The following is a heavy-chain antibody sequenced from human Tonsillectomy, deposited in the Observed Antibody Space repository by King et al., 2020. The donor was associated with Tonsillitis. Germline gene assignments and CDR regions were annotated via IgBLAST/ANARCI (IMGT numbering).Heavy chain of an antibody. CDR1: GFTFSSYA. J-gene: IGHJ4*02. Sequence: DVQLVESGGGLVQPGGSLRLSCAASGFTFSSYAMSWVRQAPGKGLEWVSAISGSGGSTYYADSVRGRFTISRDNSKNTLYLQMDSLSAEDTAVYYCATSRTDYYDTSGYYQTEAFDYWGQGTLVTVSS. D-gene: IGHD3-22*01. CDR2: ISGSGGST. V-gene: IGHV3-23*04. CDR3: ATSRTDYYDTSGYYQTEAFDY.